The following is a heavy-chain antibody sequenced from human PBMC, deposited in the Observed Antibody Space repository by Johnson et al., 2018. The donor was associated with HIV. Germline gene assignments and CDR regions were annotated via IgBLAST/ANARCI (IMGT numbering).Heavy chain of an antibody. V-gene: IGHV3-66*02. D-gene: IGHD4-23*01. Sequence: VQLVESGGGLVQPGGSLRLSCAASGFTVSSNYMSWVRQAPGKGLEWVLVIYSGGSTYYADSVKGRFTISRDNSKNTLYLQMNSLRAEDTAVYYCARWGVVTPHAFDIWGQGTMLTVSS. J-gene: IGHJ3*02. CDR2: IYSGGST. CDR1: GFTVSSNY. CDR3: ARWGVVTPHAFDI.